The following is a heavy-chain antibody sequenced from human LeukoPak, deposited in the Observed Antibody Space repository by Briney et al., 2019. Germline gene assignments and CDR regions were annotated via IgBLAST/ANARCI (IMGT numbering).Heavy chain of an antibody. V-gene: IGHV4-59*12. CDR1: GGSISSYY. D-gene: IGHD6-13*01. CDR2: IYYSGST. Sequence: SETLSLTCTVSGGSISSYYWSWIRQPPGKGLEWIGYIYYSGSTNYNPSLKSRVTISVDTSKNQFSLKLSSVTAADTAVYYCARVGEAAAGTGWFDPWGQGTLVTVSS. J-gene: IGHJ5*02. CDR3: ARVGEAAAGTGWFDP.